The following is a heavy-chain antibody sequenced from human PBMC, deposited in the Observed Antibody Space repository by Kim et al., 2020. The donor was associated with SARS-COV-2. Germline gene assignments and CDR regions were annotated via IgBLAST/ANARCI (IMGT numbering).Heavy chain of an antibody. CDR3: AKDPFNGDYGTDAFDI. Sequence: SVKGRFTISRDNSKNTLYLQMNSLRAEDTAVYYCAKDPFNGDYGTDAFDIWGQGTMVTVSS. V-gene: IGHV3-30*02. J-gene: IGHJ3*02. D-gene: IGHD4-17*01.